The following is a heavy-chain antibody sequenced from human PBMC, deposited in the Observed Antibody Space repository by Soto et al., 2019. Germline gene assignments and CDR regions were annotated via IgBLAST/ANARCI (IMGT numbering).Heavy chain of an antibody. CDR2: ISSSSSTI. D-gene: IGHD6-13*01. V-gene: IGHV3-48*01. CDR3: ASEYSSSWSDYYYYMDV. CDR1: GFTFSSYS. J-gene: IGHJ6*03. Sequence: PGXSLRLSCAASGFTFSSYSMNWFRQAPVNGLEWVSYISSSSSTIYYADSVKGRFTIPRDNAKNSLYLQMSSLRAEDTALYYCASEYSSSWSDYYYYMDVWGKGTTVTVSS.